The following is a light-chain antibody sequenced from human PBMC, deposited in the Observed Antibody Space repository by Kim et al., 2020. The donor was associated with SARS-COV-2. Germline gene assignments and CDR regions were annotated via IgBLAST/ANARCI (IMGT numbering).Light chain of an antibody. CDR1: SLRSYY. V-gene: IGLV3-19*01. J-gene: IGLJ2*01. CDR2: DKN. Sequence: SSELTQDPAVSVALGQTVRITCQGDSLRSYYASWYQQKPGQAPVLVIYDKNNRPSGIPDRFSGSSPGNTASLTITGAQAEAEADYYCNSRDTSGNHQVV. CDR3: NSRDTSGNHQVV.